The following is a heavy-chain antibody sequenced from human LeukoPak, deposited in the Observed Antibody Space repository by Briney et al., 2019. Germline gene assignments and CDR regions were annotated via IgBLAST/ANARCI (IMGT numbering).Heavy chain of an antibody. J-gene: IGHJ5*02. CDR3: ARDRLNWFDP. D-gene: IGHD3-16*01. CDR1: SFTFNSYS. CDR2: IWYDGSNK. V-gene: IGHV3-33*08. Sequence: PGGSLRLSCAASSFTFNSYSMNWVRQAPGKGLEWVAVIWYDGSNKYYADSVKGRFTISRDNSKNTLYLQMNSLRAEDTAVYYCARDRLNWFDPWGQGTLVTVSS.